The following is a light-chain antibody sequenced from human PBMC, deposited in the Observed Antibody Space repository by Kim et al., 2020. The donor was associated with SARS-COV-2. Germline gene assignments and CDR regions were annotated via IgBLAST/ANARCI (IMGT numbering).Light chain of an antibody. CDR3: QQTYSLPLT. Sequence: SGSVGDRVNITCRADQSITNDLNGYQQKPGKVPNVLIYSASSLQGGVPSRFSGSGSGTDFTLTISSLQPEDFATYYCQQTYSLPLTFGGGTKVEI. V-gene: IGKV1-39*01. J-gene: IGKJ4*01. CDR2: SAS. CDR1: QSITND.